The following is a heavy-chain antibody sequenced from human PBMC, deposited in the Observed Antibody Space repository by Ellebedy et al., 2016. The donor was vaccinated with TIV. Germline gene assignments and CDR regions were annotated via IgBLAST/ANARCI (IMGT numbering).Heavy chain of an antibody. Sequence: AASVKVSCKASGGTFSSYAISWVRQAPGQGLEWMGRIIPILGIANYAQKFQGRVTITADKSTSTAYMELSSLRSEDTAGYYCARGGDYYDSSGYYYKDAFDIWGQGTMVTVSS. CDR3: ARGGDYYDSSGYYYKDAFDI. J-gene: IGHJ3*02. D-gene: IGHD3-22*01. CDR2: IIPILGIA. V-gene: IGHV1-69*04. CDR1: GGTFSSYA.